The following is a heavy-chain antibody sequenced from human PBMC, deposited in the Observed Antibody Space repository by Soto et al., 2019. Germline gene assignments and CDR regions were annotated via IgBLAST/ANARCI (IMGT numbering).Heavy chain of an antibody. CDR3: ARDPPRYCSSTSCYHYYYMDV. CDR2: INAGNGNT. J-gene: IGHJ6*03. V-gene: IGHV1-3*01. D-gene: IGHD2-2*01. CDR1: GFTFTSYA. Sequence: ASVKVSYKASGFTFTSYAMHWVRQAPGQRLEWMGWINAGNGNTKYSQKFQGRVTITRDTSASTAYMELSSLRSEDTAVYYCARDPPRYCSSTSCYHYYYMDVWGKGTTVTVSS.